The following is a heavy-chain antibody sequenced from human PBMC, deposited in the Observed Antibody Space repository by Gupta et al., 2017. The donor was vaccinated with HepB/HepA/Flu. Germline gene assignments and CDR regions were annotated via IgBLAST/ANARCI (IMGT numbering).Heavy chain of an antibody. Sequence: QVQLQQWGAGLLKPSETLSLTCAVYGGSFSGYYWSWIRQPPGKGLEWIGEINHSGSTNYNPSLKSRVTISVDTSKNQFSLKLSSVTAADTAVYYCARGGQMGLSYWGQGTLVTVSS. D-gene: IGHD2-8*01. CDR3: ARGGQMGLSY. V-gene: IGHV4-34*01. CDR2: INHSGST. CDR1: GGSFSGYY. J-gene: IGHJ4*02.